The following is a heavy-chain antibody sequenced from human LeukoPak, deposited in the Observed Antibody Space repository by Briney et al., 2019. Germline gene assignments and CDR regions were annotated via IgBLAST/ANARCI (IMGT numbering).Heavy chain of an antibody. CDR3: ARGQYSSGSGDFDY. CDR2: LYSGGST. J-gene: IGHJ4*02. CDR1: GFTFSNYA. V-gene: IGHV3-66*01. D-gene: IGHD6-19*01. Sequence: GGSLRLSCAASGFTFSNYAMSWVRQDPGEGLEWVSVLYSGGSTYYADSVKGRFTISRDNSKNTLYLQMNSLRAEDTAVYYCARGQYSSGSGDFDYWGQGTLVTVSS.